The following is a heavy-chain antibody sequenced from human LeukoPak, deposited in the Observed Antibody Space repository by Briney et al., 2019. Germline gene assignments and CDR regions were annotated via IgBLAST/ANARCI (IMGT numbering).Heavy chain of an antibody. D-gene: IGHD2-2*01. J-gene: IGHJ6*02. V-gene: IGHV3-30-3*01. Sequence: GRSLRLSCAASGFTFSSYAMHWVRQAPGKGLEWVAVISYDGSNKYYADSVKGRFTISRDNSKNTLYLQMNSLRAEDTAVYYCARDTAYCSSTSCLYYYYYGMDVWGQGTTVTVSS. CDR3: ARDTAYCSSTSCLYYYYYGMDV. CDR1: GFTFSSYA. CDR2: ISYDGSNK.